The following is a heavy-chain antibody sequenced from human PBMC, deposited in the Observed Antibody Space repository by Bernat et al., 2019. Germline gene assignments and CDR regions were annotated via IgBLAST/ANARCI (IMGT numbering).Heavy chain of an antibody. V-gene: IGHV3-66*01. CDR1: GFTVSSNY. J-gene: IGHJ4*01. Sequence: EVQLVESGGGLVQPGGSLRLSCAASGFTVSSNYMSWVRQAPGKGLEWVSVIYSGGSTYYADSVKGRFTISRDNSKNTLYLQMNSLRAEDTAVYYCGRVVRNGVNFDYWGQGTLVTVSS. CDR2: IYSGGST. D-gene: IGHD2-8*01. CDR3: GRVVRNGVNFDY.